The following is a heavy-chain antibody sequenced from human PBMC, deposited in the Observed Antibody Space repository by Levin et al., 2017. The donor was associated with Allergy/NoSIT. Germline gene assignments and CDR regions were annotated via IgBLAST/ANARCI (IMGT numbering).Heavy chain of an antibody. D-gene: IGHD1-1*01. CDR3: ARGRYNWNDRAFDY. CDR1: GGSISSYY. Sequence: SQTLSLTCTVSGGSISSYYWSWIRQPPGKGLEWIGYIYYSGSTDYNPSLKSRVTISVHTSKNQFSLKLCSVTAADTAVYYCARGRYNWNDRAFDYWGQGTLVTVSS. V-gene: IGHV4-59*01. J-gene: IGHJ4*02. CDR2: IYYSGST.